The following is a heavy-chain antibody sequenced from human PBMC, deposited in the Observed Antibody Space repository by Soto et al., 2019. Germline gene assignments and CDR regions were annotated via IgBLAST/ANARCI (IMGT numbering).Heavy chain of an antibody. D-gene: IGHD4-4*01. CDR3: AKDSEGDYIVSWFDP. J-gene: IGHJ5*02. Sequence: GSLRLSCAPSGFTFSSYAMSWVRQAPGKGQEWVSAISGSGGSTYYADSVKGRFTISRDNSKNTLYLQMNSLRAEDTAVYYCAKDSEGDYIVSWFDPWGQGTLVTVS. V-gene: IGHV3-23*01. CDR1: GFTFSSYA. CDR2: ISGSGGST.